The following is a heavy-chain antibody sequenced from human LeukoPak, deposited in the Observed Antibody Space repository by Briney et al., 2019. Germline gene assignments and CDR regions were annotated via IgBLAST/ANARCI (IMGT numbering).Heavy chain of an antibody. CDR1: GFTFSSYS. CDR3: ARDYYDSSGYPLYYYYYMDV. J-gene: IGHJ6*03. V-gene: IGHV3-48*01. D-gene: IGHD3-22*01. CDR2: ISSSSSTI. Sequence: PGGSLRLSCAASGFTFSSYSMNWARQAPGKGLEWVSYISSSSSTIYYADSVKGRFTISRDNAKNSLYLQMNSLRAEDTAVYYCARDYYDSSGYPLYYYYYMDVWGKGTTVTVSS.